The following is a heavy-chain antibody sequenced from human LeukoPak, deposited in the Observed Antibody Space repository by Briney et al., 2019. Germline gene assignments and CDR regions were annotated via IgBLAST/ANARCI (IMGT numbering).Heavy chain of an antibody. D-gene: IGHD5-18*01. J-gene: IGHJ4*02. V-gene: IGHV3-33*06. CDR2: VWFDGTNK. CDR1: GFTFTNYG. CDR3: AKRVGSYGHFDY. Sequence: GGSLRLSCAASGFTFTNYGMHWVRQAPGKGLEWVAVVWFDGTNKYYADSVKGRFTISRDNSKNTVYLQMNSLRAEDTAVYYCAKRVGSYGHFDYWGQGTLVTVSS.